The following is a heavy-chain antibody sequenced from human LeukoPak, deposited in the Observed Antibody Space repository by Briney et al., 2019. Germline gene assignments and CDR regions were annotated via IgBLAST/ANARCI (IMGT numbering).Heavy chain of an antibody. CDR3: ARRDSSSFAGDNWFDP. J-gene: IGHJ5*02. CDR2: IYYSGST. CDR1: GGSISSSSYY. Sequence: PSETLSLTCTVSGGSISSSSYYWGWIRQPPGKGLEWIGSIYYSGSTYYNPSLKSRVTISVDTSKNQFSLKLSSVTAADTAVYYCARRDSSSFAGDNWFDPWGQGTLVTVSS. D-gene: IGHD6-6*01. V-gene: IGHV4-39*01.